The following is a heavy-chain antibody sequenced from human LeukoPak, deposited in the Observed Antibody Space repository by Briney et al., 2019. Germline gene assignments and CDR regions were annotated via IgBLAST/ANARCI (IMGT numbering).Heavy chain of an antibody. Sequence: PSETLSLTRTVAGGSISSSYWSWIRHPPGKGQGWKGYIYYSGSTTSNPSPKSRVTISVDTSKNQFSLKLSSVTAADTAVYYCARDGVSFESGDYVSGFDYWGQGTLVTVSS. J-gene: IGHJ4*02. CDR1: GGSISSSY. D-gene: IGHD4-17*01. CDR3: ARDGVSFESGDYVSGFDY. CDR2: IYYSGST. V-gene: IGHV4-59*01.